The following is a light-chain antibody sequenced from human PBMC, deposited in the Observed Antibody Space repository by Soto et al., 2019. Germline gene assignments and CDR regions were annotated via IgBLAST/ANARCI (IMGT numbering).Light chain of an antibody. V-gene: IGKV3-20*01. CDR3: QQYGSSLIT. Sequence: EIVLTQSPGTLSLSPGERATLSCRVSQSVSSSYLAWYQQKPGQAPRLLIYGASSRATGIPDRFSGSGSGTDFTLTISRLEPEDFAVYYCQQYGSSLITLGQGSRLEI. CDR1: QSVSSSY. J-gene: IGKJ5*01. CDR2: GAS.